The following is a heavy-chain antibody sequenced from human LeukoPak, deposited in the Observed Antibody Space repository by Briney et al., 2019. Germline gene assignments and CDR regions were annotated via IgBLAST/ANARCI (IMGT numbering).Heavy chain of an antibody. Sequence: ASVTVSCKASGDTFTNYYVHWVRQAPGEGLEWMGIINPSGGSAIYAQKFQGRVTMTRDTSTSTVYMELSSLRSEDTAVYYCARGGYNWNSRNWFDPWGQGTLVTVSS. J-gene: IGHJ5*02. D-gene: IGHD1-7*01. CDR1: GDTFTNYY. V-gene: IGHV1-46*01. CDR3: ARGGYNWNSRNWFDP. CDR2: INPSGGSA.